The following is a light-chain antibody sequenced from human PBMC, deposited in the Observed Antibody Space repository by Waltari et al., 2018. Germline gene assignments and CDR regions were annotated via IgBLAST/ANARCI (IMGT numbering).Light chain of an antibody. Sequence: DIQMTQSPSSLSASIGDRVTITCRASQTISSYLNWYQQKPGKAHQVLIFGASSLQTGVPSRFRGRGFGTNFTLTIDSLRPEDFATYVCEQTYNKPWTFGHGTKVETK. CDR3: EQTYNKPWT. CDR1: QTISSY. V-gene: IGKV1-39*01. J-gene: IGKJ1*01. CDR2: GAS.